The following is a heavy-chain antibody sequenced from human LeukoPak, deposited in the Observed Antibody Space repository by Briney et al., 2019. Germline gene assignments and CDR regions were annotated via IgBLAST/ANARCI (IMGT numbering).Heavy chain of an antibody. CDR2: VQTSGST. Sequence: SETLSLTCTVSGVSISTYHRSWIRRPPGKGLEGIGYVQTSGSTDYNSSLKSRVTSSVDTSKNQFYIKRTSVTAADAAIYYCASSGSWGPSDYWGQGLMVTVSS. D-gene: IGHD1-26*01. CDR1: GVSISTYH. CDR3: ASSGSWGPSDY. J-gene: IGHJ4*02. V-gene: IGHV4-4*09.